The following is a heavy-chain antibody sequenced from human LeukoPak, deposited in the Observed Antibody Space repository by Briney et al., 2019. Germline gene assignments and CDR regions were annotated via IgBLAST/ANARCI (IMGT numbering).Heavy chain of an antibody. J-gene: IGHJ4*02. CDR3: AKSGIAAAGTGDLYFDY. CDR1: GFTFSSYA. V-gene: IGHV3-23*01. CDR2: ISGSGGST. D-gene: IGHD6-13*01. Sequence: GGSLRLSCAASGFTFSSYAMSWVRQAPGKGLEWVSAISGSGGSTYYADSVKGRFTISRDNSKNTLYLQMNSLRAGDTAVYYCAKSGIAAAGTGDLYFDYWGQGTLVTVSS.